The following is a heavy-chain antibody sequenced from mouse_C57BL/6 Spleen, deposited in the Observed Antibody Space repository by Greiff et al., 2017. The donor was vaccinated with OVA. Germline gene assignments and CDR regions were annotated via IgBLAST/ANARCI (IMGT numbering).Heavy chain of an antibody. J-gene: IGHJ3*01. CDR3: AKGYGSSGWCAY. CDR1: GYAFSSYW. V-gene: IGHV1-80*01. Sequence: QVQLKESGAELVKPGASVKISCKASGYAFSSYWMNWVKQRPGKGLEWIGQIYPGDGDTNYNGKFKGKATLTADKSSSTAYMQLSSLTSEDSAVYCCAKGYGSSGWCAYWGQGTLVTVSA. D-gene: IGHD1-1*01. CDR2: IYPGDGDT.